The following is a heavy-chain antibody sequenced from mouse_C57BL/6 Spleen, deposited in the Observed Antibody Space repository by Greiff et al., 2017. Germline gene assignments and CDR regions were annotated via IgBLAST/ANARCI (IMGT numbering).Heavy chain of an antibody. CDR3: TTVVATGDY. CDR1: GFSFNTYA. D-gene: IGHD1-1*01. J-gene: IGHJ2*01. V-gene: IGHV10-1*01. Sequence: EVHLVESGGGLVQPKGSLKLSCAASGFSFNTYAMNWVRQAPGKGLEWVARIRSKSNNYATYYADSVKDRFTISRDDSESMLYLQMNNLKTEDTAMYYCTTVVATGDYWGQGTTLTVSS. CDR2: IRSKSNNYAT.